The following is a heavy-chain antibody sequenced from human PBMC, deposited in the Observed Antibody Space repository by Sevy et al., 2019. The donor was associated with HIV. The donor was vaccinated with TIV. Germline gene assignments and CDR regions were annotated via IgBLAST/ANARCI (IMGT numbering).Heavy chain of an antibody. CDR3: AGGRGASWGLGYCSGGSCYTPGGMDV. Sequence: ASVKVSCKASGYTFTGYYMHWVRQAPGQGLEWMGWINPNSGGTNYAQKFQGRVTMTRDTSISTAYMELSRLRSDDTAVYYCAGGRGASWGLGYCSGGSCYTPGGMDVWGQGTTGTVSS. D-gene: IGHD2-15*01. CDR1: GYTFTGYY. CDR2: INPNSGGT. V-gene: IGHV1-2*02. J-gene: IGHJ6*02.